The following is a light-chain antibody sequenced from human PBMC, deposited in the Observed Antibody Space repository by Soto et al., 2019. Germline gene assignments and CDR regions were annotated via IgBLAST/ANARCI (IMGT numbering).Light chain of an antibody. CDR1: SSDVGDYNY. CDR3: SSYTASSTVV. J-gene: IGLJ2*01. V-gene: IGLV2-14*01. Sequence: QSALTQPASVSGSPGQSFTISCTGTSSDVGDYNYVSWYQQRPGKAPQLMISEVSNRPSGVSNRFSGSKSDNTASLTISGLQPEDEADYYCSSYTASSTVVFGGGTKLTGL. CDR2: EVS.